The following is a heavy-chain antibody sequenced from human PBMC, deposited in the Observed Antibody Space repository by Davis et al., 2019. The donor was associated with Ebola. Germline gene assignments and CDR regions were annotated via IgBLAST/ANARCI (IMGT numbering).Heavy chain of an antibody. CDR1: SGSISSSTHY. CDR3: ARLPYSGSGSFPDY. V-gene: IGHV4-39*01. D-gene: IGHD3-10*01. J-gene: IGHJ4*02. CDR2: IFYSGNT. Sequence: SETLSLTCTVSSGSISSSTHYWSWIRQPPGKGLEWLATIFYSGNTYYNPSLRSRLAISIDTSTNQFSLKVTSVTAADTAVYFCARLPYSGSGSFPDYWGPGTLVTVSS.